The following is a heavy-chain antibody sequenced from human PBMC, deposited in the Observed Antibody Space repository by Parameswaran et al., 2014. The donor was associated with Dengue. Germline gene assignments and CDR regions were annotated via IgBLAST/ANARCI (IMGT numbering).Heavy chain of an antibody. CDR1: GFTFSSYW. J-gene: IGHJ4*02. CDR3: ARAGYCSGGSCYGGYFDY. CDR2: INSDGSST. D-gene: IGHD2-15*01. V-gene: IGHV3-74*01. Sequence: GSLRLSCAASGFTFSSYWMHWVRQAPGKGLVWVSRINSDGSSTSYADSVKGRFTISRDNAKNTLYLQMNSLRAEDTAVYYCARAGYCSGGSCYGGYFDYWGQEPGHRLL.